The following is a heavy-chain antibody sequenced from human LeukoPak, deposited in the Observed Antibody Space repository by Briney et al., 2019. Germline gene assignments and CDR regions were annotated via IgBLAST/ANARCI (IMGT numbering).Heavy chain of an antibody. V-gene: IGHV4-61*02. CDR2: IYTSGST. D-gene: IGHD7-27*01. Sequence: SSETLSLTCTVSGGSISSGSYYWSWIRQPAGKGLEWIGRIYTSGSTNYNPSLKSRVTISVDTSKNQFSLKLSSVTAADTAVYYCARRANWGSPTYYYYYMDVWGKGTTVTVSS. CDR1: GGSISSGSYY. CDR3: ARRANWGSPTYYYYYMDV. J-gene: IGHJ6*03.